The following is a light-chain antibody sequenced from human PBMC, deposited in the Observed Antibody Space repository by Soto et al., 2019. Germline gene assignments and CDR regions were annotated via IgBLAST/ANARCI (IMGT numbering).Light chain of an antibody. J-gene: IGKJ5*01. V-gene: IGKV3-15*01. CDR2: GAS. CDR3: QQYSSWPLT. Sequence: EIVMTQSPATLSVSPGERATLSCRASQSISSNLAWYQQKPGQAPRLLIHGASTRVTGIPARFSGSGSGTEFTLTTSSLQSEDSAVYFCQQYSSWPLTFGQGTRLKIK. CDR1: QSISSN.